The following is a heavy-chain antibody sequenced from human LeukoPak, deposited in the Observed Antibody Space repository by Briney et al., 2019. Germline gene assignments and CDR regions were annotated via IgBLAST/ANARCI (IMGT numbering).Heavy chain of an antibody. CDR1: GFTFSSYA. CDR2: ISYDGSNK. Sequence: PGGSLRLSCAASGFTFSSYAMPWVRQAPGKGLEWVAVISYDGSNKYYADSVKGRFTISRDNSKNTLYLQMNSLRAEDTAVYYCARWLSVGAYYYYGMDVWGQGTTVTVSS. CDR3: ARWLSVGAYYYYGMDV. D-gene: IGHD1-26*01. V-gene: IGHV3-30-3*01. J-gene: IGHJ6*02.